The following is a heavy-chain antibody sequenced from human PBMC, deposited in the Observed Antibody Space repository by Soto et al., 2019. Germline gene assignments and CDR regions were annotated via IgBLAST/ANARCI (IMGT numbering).Heavy chain of an antibody. CDR2: ISSSSSTI. Sequence: GGSPRLSCAASGFPFSSYSMNWVRQAPGKGLEWVSYISSSSSTIYYADSVKGRFTISRDNAKNSLYLQMNSLRAEDTAVYYCARDTMVRGVIMKDYYYHYMDVWGKGTTVTLSS. CDR3: ARDTMVRGVIMKDYYYHYMDV. CDR1: GFPFSSYS. J-gene: IGHJ6*03. D-gene: IGHD3-10*01. V-gene: IGHV3-48*01.